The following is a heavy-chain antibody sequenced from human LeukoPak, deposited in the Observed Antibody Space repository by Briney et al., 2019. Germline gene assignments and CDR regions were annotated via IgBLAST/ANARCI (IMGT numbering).Heavy chain of an antibody. Sequence: GGPLRLSCAASGFTFSSYAMHWLRQAPGKGLEWVAVISYDGSNKYYADSVKGRFTISRDNSKNTLYLQMNSLRAEDTAVYYCARVSPQNDYGDLTIDYWGQGTLVTVSS. CDR1: GFTFSSYA. J-gene: IGHJ4*02. D-gene: IGHD4-17*01. V-gene: IGHV3-30-3*01. CDR2: ISYDGSNK. CDR3: ARVSPQNDYGDLTIDY.